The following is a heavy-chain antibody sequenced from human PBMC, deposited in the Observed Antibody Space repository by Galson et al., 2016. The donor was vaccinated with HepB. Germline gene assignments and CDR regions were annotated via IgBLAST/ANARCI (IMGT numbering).Heavy chain of an antibody. CDR3: ARDSGYCSGGSCYGDAFDV. D-gene: IGHD2-15*01. V-gene: IGHV3-7*01. Sequence: SLRLSCAASGLSFSSYSMNWVRQAPGKGLEWVANIRQDGNEKYHAEFVKGRFTISRDNAKNSLYLQMSGLRPEDTAAYYCARDSGYCSGGSCYGDAFDVWGQGAMVTVSS. CDR1: GLSFSSYS. CDR2: IRQDGNEK. J-gene: IGHJ3*01.